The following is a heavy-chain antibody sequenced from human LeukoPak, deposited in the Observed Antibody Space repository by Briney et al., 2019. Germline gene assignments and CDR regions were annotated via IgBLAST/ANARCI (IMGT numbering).Heavy chain of an antibody. CDR1: GGSISSGDYY. V-gene: IGHV4-30-4*08. J-gene: IGHJ6*03. CDR3: ARVYSLVPAAIRYYYYYYMDV. CDR2: IYYSGST. D-gene: IGHD2-2*02. Sequence: PSQTLSLTCTVSGGSISSGDYYWSWIRQPPGKGLEWIGYIYYSGSTYYNPSLKSRVTISVDTSKNQFSLKLSSVTAADTAVYYCARVYSLVPAAIRYYYYYYMDVWGKGTTVTVSS.